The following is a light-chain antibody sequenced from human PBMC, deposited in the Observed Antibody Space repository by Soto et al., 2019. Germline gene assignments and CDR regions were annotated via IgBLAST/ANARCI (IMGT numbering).Light chain of an antibody. CDR3: SSYTASSTFV. CDR1: RGDIGAYNY. J-gene: IGLJ1*01. CDR2: EVT. V-gene: IGLV2-14*01. Sequence: QSALTQPASVSGSPGQSITISCSGTRGDIGAYNYVSWFQQSPGKAPKLIIYEVTNRPSGVSNRFSGSKSGNTASLTISGLQAEDEADYYCSSYTASSTFVFGTGTKVTVL.